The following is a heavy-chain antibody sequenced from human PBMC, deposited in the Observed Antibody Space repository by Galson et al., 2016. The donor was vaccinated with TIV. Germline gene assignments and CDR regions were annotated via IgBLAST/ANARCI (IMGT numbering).Heavy chain of an antibody. Sequence: ALVKPTQTLTLTCSFSGFSLSTSGMCVSWIRQPPGKALEWLARIDWDDDIYYSPFMRTRLTISKDTSKNQVVLTMTNLDPVDTATYYCARTSYYYDSSGYYEGILYFDYWGQGSRVTVSS. D-gene: IGHD3-22*01. J-gene: IGHJ4*02. CDR3: ARTSYYYDSSGYYEGILYFDY. CDR1: GFSLSTSGMC. V-gene: IGHV2-70*11. CDR2: IDWDDDI.